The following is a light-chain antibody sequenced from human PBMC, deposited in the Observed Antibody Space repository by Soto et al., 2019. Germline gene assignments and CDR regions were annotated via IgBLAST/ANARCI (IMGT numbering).Light chain of an antibody. Sequence: DIVMTQSPLSLPVTPGEPASISCRSSQSLLHSNGYDYLDWYLQKPGQSPQLLIYLGSNRASGVPDRLSGSGSGTDVTLKISRVQAEDVGVYYCMQALQTPITFGPGTKVDI. J-gene: IGKJ3*01. V-gene: IGKV2-28*01. CDR3: MQALQTPIT. CDR1: QSLLHSNGYDY. CDR2: LGS.